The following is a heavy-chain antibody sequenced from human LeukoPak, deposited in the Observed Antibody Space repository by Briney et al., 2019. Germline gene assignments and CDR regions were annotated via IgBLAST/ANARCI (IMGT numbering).Heavy chain of an antibody. J-gene: IGHJ4*02. D-gene: IGHD6-19*01. V-gene: IGHV1-24*01. CDR2: FDPEDGET. Sequence: GASVKVSCKVSGYTLTELSMHWVRQAPGKGLEWMGGFDPEDGETIYAQKFQGRVTMPEDTSTDTAYMELSSLRSEDTAVYYCATVVGEQWLVRFFDYWGQGTLVTVSP. CDR3: ATVVGEQWLVRFFDY. CDR1: GYTLTELS.